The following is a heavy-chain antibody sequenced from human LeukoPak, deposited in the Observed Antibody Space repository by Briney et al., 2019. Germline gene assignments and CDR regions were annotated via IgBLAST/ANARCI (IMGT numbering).Heavy chain of an antibody. Sequence: PSETLSLTCTVSGDSISNGDYYWSWIRQPPGKGLEWIGYIHDSGSTYYNPSLKTRLAMSVDTSKNQFSLKLSSVTAADTAVYYCARDAGWLQFIDYWGQGTLVTVSS. CDR1: GDSISNGDYY. V-gene: IGHV4-30-4*01. CDR2: IHDSGST. J-gene: IGHJ4*02. D-gene: IGHD5-24*01. CDR3: ARDAGWLQFIDY.